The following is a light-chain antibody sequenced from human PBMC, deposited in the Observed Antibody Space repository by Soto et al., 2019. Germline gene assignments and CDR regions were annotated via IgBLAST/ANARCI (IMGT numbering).Light chain of an antibody. J-gene: IGLJ2*01. CDR2: EVS. Sequence: QSALTQPPSASGSPGQSVTTSCTGTSSDVGGYNYVSWYQQHPGKAPKLMIYEVSKRPSGVPDRLSGSKSGNTASLTISGLQAEDEADYYCSSYAGSNNVVFGGGTKVTVL. V-gene: IGLV2-8*01. CDR3: SSYAGSNNVV. CDR1: SSDVGGYNY.